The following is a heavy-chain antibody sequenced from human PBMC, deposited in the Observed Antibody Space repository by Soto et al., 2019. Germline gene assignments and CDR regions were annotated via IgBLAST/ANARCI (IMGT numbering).Heavy chain of an antibody. Sequence: GASVKVSCKASGYTFTSYAMHWVRQAPGQRLERMGWINAGNGNTKYSQKFQGRVTITRDTSASTGYMELSSLRSDDSAVYYCARDQSLDRNYYYGIDVWGQGTSVTVSS. CDR2: INAGNGNT. J-gene: IGHJ6*02. V-gene: IGHV1-3*01. CDR1: GYTFTSYA. CDR3: ARDQSLDRNYYYGIDV.